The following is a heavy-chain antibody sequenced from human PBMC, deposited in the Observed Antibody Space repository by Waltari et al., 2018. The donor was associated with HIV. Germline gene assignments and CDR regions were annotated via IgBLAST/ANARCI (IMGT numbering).Heavy chain of an antibody. CDR1: GGSISSYY. J-gene: IGHJ4*02. Sequence: QVQLQESGPGLVKPSETLSLTCTVSGGSISSYYWSWIRQPPGKGMGGIGYIYYMGSTNYNPSLKSRVTISVDTSKNQCSLKLSSVTAADTAVYYCARGDARRAVAGFYFDYWGQGTLVTVSS. V-gene: IGHV4-59*01. CDR2: IYYMGST. CDR3: ARGDARRAVAGFYFDY. D-gene: IGHD6-19*01.